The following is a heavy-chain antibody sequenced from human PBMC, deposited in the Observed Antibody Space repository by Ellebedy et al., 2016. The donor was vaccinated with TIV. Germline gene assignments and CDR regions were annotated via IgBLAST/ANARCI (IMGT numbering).Heavy chain of an antibody. D-gene: IGHD4-17*01. CDR2: FGGRSTTT. J-gene: IGHJ4*02. CDR1: GFTFSSYA. CDR3: AKERLEYGDSGFDY. V-gene: IGHV3-23*01. Sequence: GESLKISCEASGFTFSSYAMSWLRQAPGKGLEWVPVFGGRSTTTYYADSVKGRFTISRDNSKNTLFLQMNSLRGDDTAVYFCAKERLEYGDSGFDYWGQGTLVTVSS.